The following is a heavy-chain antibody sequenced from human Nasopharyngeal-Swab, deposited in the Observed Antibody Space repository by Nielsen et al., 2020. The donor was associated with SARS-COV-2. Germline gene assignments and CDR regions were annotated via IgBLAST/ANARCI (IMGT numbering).Heavy chain of an antibody. CDR1: GFTFSSYS. V-gene: IGHV3-21*01. J-gene: IGHJ4*02. CDR2: ISSSSRYI. Sequence: GGSLRLSCAASGFTFSSYSMNWVRQAPGKGLDWVSSISSSSRYIYYADPVKGRFTISRDNSKNTLYLQMNSLRAEDTAVYYCAREWEVVVAATLRFYFDYWGQGTLVTVSS. D-gene: IGHD2-15*01. CDR3: AREWEVVVAATLRFYFDY.